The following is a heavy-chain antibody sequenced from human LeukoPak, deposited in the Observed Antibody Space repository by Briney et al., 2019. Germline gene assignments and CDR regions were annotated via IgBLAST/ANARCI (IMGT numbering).Heavy chain of an antibody. CDR2: INPNSGGT. D-gene: IGHD2-2*01. J-gene: IGHJ3*02. V-gene: IGHV1-2*06. Sequence: GASVWVSCKASGYTFTGYYMHWVRQAPGQGLEWKGRINPNSGGTNYAQKFQGRVTMTRDTSISTAYMELSRLRSDDTAVYYCACSSTSGNDAFDIWGQGTMVTVSS. CDR3: ACSSTSGNDAFDI. CDR1: GYTFTGYY.